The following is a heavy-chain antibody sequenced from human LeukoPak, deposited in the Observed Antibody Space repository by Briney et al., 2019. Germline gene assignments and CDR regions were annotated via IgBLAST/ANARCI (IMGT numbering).Heavy chain of an antibody. D-gene: IGHD3-9*01. CDR2: INGNGDTT. V-gene: IGHV3-23*01. Sequence: AGSLTLSCTASGFTISRSAMSWIRQAPGKGPDWVSAINGNGDTTNYADSVKGRLTISRDNSNNTLYLQLNSLRGGDTAVYYCAKFPPPHCDLLTGYFDYWGQGTLVSVS. J-gene: IGHJ4*02. CDR1: GFTISRSA. CDR3: AKFPPPHCDLLTGYFDY.